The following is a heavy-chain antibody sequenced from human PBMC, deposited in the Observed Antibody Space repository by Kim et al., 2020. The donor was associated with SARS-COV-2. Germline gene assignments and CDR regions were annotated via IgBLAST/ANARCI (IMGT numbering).Heavy chain of an antibody. Sequence: GGSLRLSCAASGFTFSSYAMSWVRQAPGKGLEWVSAISGSGGSTYYADSVKGRFTISRDNSKNTLYLQMNSLRAEDTAVYYCAKDPQDGYGDSGYFQHWGQGTLVTVSS. CDR1: GFTFSSYA. J-gene: IGHJ1*01. V-gene: IGHV3-23*01. D-gene: IGHD4-17*01. CDR3: AKDPQDGYGDSGYFQH. CDR2: ISGSGGST.